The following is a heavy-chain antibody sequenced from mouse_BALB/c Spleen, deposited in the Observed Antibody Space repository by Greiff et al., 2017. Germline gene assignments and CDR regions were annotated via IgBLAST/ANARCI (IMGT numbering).Heavy chain of an antibody. D-gene: IGHD2-1*01. J-gene: IGHJ1*01. V-gene: IGHV3-8*02. CDR3: ALGYGNYPYWYFDV. CDR2: ISYSGST. Sequence: VQLKESGPSLVKPSQTLSLTCSVTGDSITSGYWNWIRKFPGNKLEYMGYISYSGSTYYNPSLKSRISITRDTSKNQYYLQLNSVTTEDTATYYCALGYGNYPYWYFDVWGAGTTVTVSS. CDR1: GDSITSGY.